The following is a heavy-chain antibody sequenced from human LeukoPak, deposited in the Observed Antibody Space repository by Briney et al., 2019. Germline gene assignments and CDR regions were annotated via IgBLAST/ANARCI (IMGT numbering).Heavy chain of an antibody. V-gene: IGHV3-74*01. CDR1: GFTFSSYW. CDR2: INSDGSST. D-gene: IGHD6-19*01. J-gene: IGHJ5*02. Sequence: PGGSLRLSCAASGFTFSSYWMHWVRQAPGEGLVWVSRINSDGSSTSYADSVKGRFTISRDNAKNTLYLQMNSLRAEDTAVYYCAREVAVAGTPRFDPWGQGTLVTVSS. CDR3: AREVAVAGTPRFDP.